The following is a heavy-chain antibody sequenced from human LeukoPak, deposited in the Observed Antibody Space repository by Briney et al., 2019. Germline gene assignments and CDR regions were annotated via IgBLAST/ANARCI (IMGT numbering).Heavy chain of an antibody. D-gene: IGHD2-15*01. V-gene: IGHV4-39*01. CDR3: ARRVVVVVAAHFDY. Sequence: SETLSLTCTVSGGSISSSSYYWGWIRQPPGKGLEWIGSIYYSGSTYYNPSLKSRVTISVDTSKNQFSLKLSSVTAADTAAYYCARRVVVVVAAHFDYWGQGTLVTVSS. CDR2: IYYSGST. CDR1: GGSISSSSYY. J-gene: IGHJ4*02.